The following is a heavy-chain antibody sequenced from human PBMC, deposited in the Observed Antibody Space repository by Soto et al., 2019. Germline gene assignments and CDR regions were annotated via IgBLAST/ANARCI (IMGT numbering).Heavy chain of an antibody. CDR3: ARCIQQDYYYGMDV. J-gene: IGHJ6*02. CDR2: ISADNGNT. CDR1: GYTFYSHS. Sequence: QAQVVQSGAEVKKPGASVNISCKASGYTFYSHSISWVRQAPGQGLEWMGRISADNGNTKYAQKFRGRVTMTTDTSTSTVYMELRNLRSDDTAVYYCARCIQQDYYYGMDVWGQGTTVTVSS. D-gene: IGHD5-18*01. V-gene: IGHV1-18*01.